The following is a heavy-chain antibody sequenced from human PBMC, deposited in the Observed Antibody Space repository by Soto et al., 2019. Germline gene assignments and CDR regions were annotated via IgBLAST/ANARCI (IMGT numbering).Heavy chain of an antibody. J-gene: IGHJ4*02. CDR2: ISGSGGVT. V-gene: IGHV3-23*01. CDR3: ARLYYYDTNGYYRSLDY. CDR1: GFTFSSYA. D-gene: IGHD3-22*01. Sequence: GGSLRLSCAASGFTFSSYATSWVRQAPGKGLEWVSVISGSGGVTSYADSVKGRFTISRDNSKRTLSLQMNSLRAEDTAVYHCARLYYYDTNGYYRSLDYWGQGTLVTVSS.